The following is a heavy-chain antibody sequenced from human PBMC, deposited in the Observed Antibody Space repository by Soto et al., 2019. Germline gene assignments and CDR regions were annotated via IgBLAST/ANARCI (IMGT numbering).Heavy chain of an antibody. Sequence: SETLSRTCTVSGASITGSFFLSWILQPAWKGLEWIGRFSLSGTTNYNPSLRSRVTMSADVSKNQFSLRLTSVTAADTALYYCARGMTPPGAPAWYYFDSWGQGTLVTVSS. CDR1: GASITGSFF. V-gene: IGHV4-4*07. J-gene: IGHJ4*02. D-gene: IGHD2-8*02. CDR2: FSLSGTT. CDR3: ARGMTPPGAPAWYYFDS.